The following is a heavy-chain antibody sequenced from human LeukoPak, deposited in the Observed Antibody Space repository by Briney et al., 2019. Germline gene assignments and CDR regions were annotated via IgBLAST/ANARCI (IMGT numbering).Heavy chain of an antibody. Sequence: SGPTLVHPTQTLTLTCTFSGFSLTTSGVGVGWIRQPPGKALEWLSFINGIDEKRYTPSLKSRLTITKDTSKNQVVLTMTVMDPVDTATYYCAHRRSDMATVSFDSWGQGTLVTVSS. CDR2: INGIDEK. CDR1: GFSLTTSGVG. V-gene: IGHV2-5*01. J-gene: IGHJ4*02. CDR3: AHRRSDMATVSFDS. D-gene: IGHD5-24*01.